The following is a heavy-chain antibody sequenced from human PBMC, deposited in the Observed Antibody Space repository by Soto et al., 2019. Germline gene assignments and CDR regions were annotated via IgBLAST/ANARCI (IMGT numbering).Heavy chain of an antibody. CDR1: GVTVSNNY. D-gene: IGHD2-2*01. CDR2: IYSGGDT. J-gene: IGHJ4*02. CDR3: AKGTGGDN. Sequence: EVQLVESGGGLVQPGESLRLSCAASGVTVSNNYMTWVRQAPGKGLEWVSLIYSGGDTYYADSVKGSFTISRDNSKNTLYLQMNSLRVEDTAVYDCAKGTGGDNWGQGTLVAVSS. V-gene: IGHV3-66*01.